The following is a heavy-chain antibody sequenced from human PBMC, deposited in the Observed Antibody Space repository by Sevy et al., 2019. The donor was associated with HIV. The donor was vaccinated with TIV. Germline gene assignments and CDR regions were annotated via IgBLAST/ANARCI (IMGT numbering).Heavy chain of an antibody. V-gene: IGHV3-48*03. Sequence: GGSLRLSCAASGFTFSSYEMNWVRQAPGKGLEWVSYISSSGSTIYYADSVKGRFTISRDNSKNTLYLQMNSLRAEDTAVYYCARTVVLVDGPRNWLDTWGQGTLVTVSS. D-gene: IGHD2-8*02. CDR1: GFTFSSYE. J-gene: IGHJ5*02. CDR2: ISSSGSTI. CDR3: ARTVVLVDGPRNWLDT.